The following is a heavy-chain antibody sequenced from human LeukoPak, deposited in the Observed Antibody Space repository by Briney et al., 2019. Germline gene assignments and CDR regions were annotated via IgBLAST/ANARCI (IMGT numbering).Heavy chain of an antibody. CDR1: GYTFTSYD. CDR3: ARGGIAAAGTDYYYYMDV. J-gene: IGHJ6*03. Sequence: GASVKVSCKASGYTFTSYDINWVRQATGQGLEWMGWMNPNSGNTGYAQEFQGRATMTRNTSISTAYMELSSLRSEDTAVYYCARGGIAAAGTDYYYYMDVWGKGTTVTVSS. V-gene: IGHV1-8*01. D-gene: IGHD6-13*01. CDR2: MNPNSGNT.